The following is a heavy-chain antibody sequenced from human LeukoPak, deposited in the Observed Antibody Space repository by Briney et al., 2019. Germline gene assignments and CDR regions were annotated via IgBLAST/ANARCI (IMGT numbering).Heavy chain of an antibody. D-gene: IGHD1-14*01. J-gene: IGHJ4*02. CDR2: ISSSSGTI. CDR1: GFTFNSCI. CDR3: AREPALDY. Sequence: GGSLRLSCAASGFTFNSCIMNWVRQAPGKGLEWPSYISSSSGTIYYADSVLGRFTISRDNAKNSLYLQMNSLRDDDTAVYYCAREPALDYWGQGTLVTVSS. V-gene: IGHV3-48*02.